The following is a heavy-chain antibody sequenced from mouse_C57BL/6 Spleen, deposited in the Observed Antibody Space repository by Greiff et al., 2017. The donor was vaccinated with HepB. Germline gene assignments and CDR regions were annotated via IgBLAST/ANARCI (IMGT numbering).Heavy chain of an antibody. D-gene: IGHD3-1*01. Sequence: VQLQQSGAELVMPGASVKLSCKASGYTFTSYWMHWVKQRPGQGLEWIGEIDPSDSYTNYNQKFKGKSTLTVDKSSSTAYMQLSSLTSEDSAVYYCGILGLFAYWGQGTLVTVSA. CDR1: GYTFTSYW. CDR3: GILGLFAY. J-gene: IGHJ3*01. V-gene: IGHV1-69*01. CDR2: IDPSDSYT.